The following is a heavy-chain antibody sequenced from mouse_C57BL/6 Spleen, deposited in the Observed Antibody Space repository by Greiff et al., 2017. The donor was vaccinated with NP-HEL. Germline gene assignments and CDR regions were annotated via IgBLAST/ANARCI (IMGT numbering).Heavy chain of an antibody. D-gene: IGHD3-2*02. CDR1: GYTFTDYN. CDR3: ASEESQLRLRAMDY. V-gene: IGHV1-22*01. Sequence: EVQLQQSGPELVKPGASVKMSCKASGYTFTDYNMHWVKQSHGKSLEWIGYINPNNGGTSYNQKFKGKATLTVNKSSSTAYMDLRSLTSEASAVYYCASEESQLRLRAMDYWGQGTSVTVSS. J-gene: IGHJ4*01. CDR2: INPNNGGT.